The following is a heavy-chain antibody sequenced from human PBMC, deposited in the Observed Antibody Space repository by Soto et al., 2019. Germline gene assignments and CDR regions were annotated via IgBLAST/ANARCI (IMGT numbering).Heavy chain of an antibody. CDR2: INHSGST. D-gene: IGHD2-2*01. V-gene: IGHV4-34*01. J-gene: IGHJ3*02. Sequence: PSETLSLTCAVYGGSFSGYYWSWIRQPPGKGLEWIGEINHSGSTNYNPSLKSRVTISVDTSKNQFSLKLSSVTAADTAVYYCASGRVVPEAFDIWGQGTMVTVSS. CDR1: GGSFSGYY. CDR3: ASGRVVPEAFDI.